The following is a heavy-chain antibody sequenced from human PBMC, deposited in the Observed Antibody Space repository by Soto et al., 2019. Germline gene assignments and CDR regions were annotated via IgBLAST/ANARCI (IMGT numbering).Heavy chain of an antibody. CDR2: IDWEDDK. J-gene: IGHJ4*02. D-gene: IGHD3-22*01. V-gene: IGHV2-70*01. CDR1: GFSRSTDGMC. Sequence: SGPTLVNPTQTLTLTCAFSGFSRSTDGMCVSWIRQPPGKALEWLALIDWEDDKYYNASLKTRLTISKDTSKSQVVLTMTNMDPEDTASYYCARAAFYYDDCDCDQGYYFAFWGQGTLVTVSS. CDR3: ARAAFYYDDCDCDQGYYFAF.